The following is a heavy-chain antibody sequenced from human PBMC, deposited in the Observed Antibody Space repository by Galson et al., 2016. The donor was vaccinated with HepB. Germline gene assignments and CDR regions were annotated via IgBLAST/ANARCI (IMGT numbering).Heavy chain of an antibody. V-gene: IGHV3-23*01. Sequence: SLRLSRAASGFTFSNYDMSWVRQAPGRGLEWVSGISGSGASTTYADSVKGRFTISRDNSKNALYLQMNSLRAEDTAVYYCAKAADYYDSSGYYYLNWFDPWGQGTLVTVSS. CDR1: GFTFSNYD. CDR2: ISGSGAST. J-gene: IGHJ5*02. CDR3: AKAADYYDSSGYYYLNWFDP. D-gene: IGHD3-22*01.